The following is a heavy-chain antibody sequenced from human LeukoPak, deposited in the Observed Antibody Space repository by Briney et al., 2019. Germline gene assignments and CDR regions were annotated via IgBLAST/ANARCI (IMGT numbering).Heavy chain of an antibody. D-gene: IGHD6-13*01. Sequence: SGGSLRLSCAASRFTFSSYGMHWVRQAPGKGLQWVAYIRYDGSNQYYADSAKGRFTISRDNSKNTLYLQMNSLRGEDTAVYYCAKDDSTSWYYFDYWGQGTLVTVSS. J-gene: IGHJ4*02. V-gene: IGHV3-30*02. CDR1: RFTFSSYG. CDR2: IRYDGSNQ. CDR3: AKDDSTSWYYFDY.